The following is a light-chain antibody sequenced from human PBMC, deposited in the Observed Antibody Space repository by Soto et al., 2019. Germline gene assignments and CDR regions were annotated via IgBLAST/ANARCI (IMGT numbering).Light chain of an antibody. CDR1: QSISSW. CDR3: QQYNSYSLT. V-gene: IGKV1-5*01. J-gene: IGKJ4*01. CDR2: DAS. Sequence: DIQMTQSPSTLSASVGDRVTITCRASQSISSWLDWYQQKPGKAPKLLIYDASSLESGVPSRFSGSGSGTEFTLTISSLQPHDFATYYCQQYNSYSLTFGGETKVAIK.